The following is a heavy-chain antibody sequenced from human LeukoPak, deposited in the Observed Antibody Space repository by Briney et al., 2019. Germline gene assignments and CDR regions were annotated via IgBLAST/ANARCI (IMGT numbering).Heavy chain of an antibody. Sequence: SETLSLTCTVSGGSISSSYYYWGWIRQPPGKGLEWIGTIHYSGSTYYNPSLKSRVTISVDTSKNQFSLKLSSVTAPDTAVYYCARHEDRNWYFDHWGQGTLVTVSS. CDR1: GGSISSSYYY. J-gene: IGHJ4*02. CDR3: ARHEDRNWYFDH. V-gene: IGHV4-39*01. CDR2: IHYSGST. D-gene: IGHD1-1*01.